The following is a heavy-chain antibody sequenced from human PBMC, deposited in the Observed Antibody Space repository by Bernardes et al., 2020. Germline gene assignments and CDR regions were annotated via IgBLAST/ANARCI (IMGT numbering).Heavy chain of an antibody. CDR1: GFTFGDYS. Sequence: GGSLRLSCSASGFTFGDYSMSWFRQAPGKGLAWVSFIRSKANGRTSENAASVKGRFTISRDDSKSIAYLQMNSLKTEDTAMYYCTRAADHYDSSGYYLFDAFDIWGQGTMVTVSS. D-gene: IGHD3-22*01. V-gene: IGHV3-49*03. CDR3: TRAADHYDSSGYYLFDAFDI. J-gene: IGHJ3*02. CDR2: IRSKANGRTS.